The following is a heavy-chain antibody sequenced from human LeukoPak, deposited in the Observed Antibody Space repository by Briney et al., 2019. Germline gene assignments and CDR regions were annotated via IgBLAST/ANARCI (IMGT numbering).Heavy chain of an antibody. Sequence: SGPALVKPPQTLTLTCTFSGFSLSTSGMCVSWISQPQGKALEGLARIDWDDDKYYSTSLKTRLTISKDTSKNQVVLTMTNMDPVDTATYYCARIRSYDFWSGYYFFDYWGQGTLVTVSS. CDR2: IDWDDDK. V-gene: IGHV2-70*11. CDR3: ARIRSYDFWSGYYFFDY. D-gene: IGHD3-3*01. J-gene: IGHJ4*02. CDR1: GFSLSTSGMC.